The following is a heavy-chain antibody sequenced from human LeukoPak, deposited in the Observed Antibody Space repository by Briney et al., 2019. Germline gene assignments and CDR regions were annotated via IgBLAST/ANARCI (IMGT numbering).Heavy chain of an antibody. J-gene: IGHJ4*02. D-gene: IGHD3-22*01. CDR2: LWYVGTNK. CDR1: EFSFSSYG. CDR3: ARARNNYDSSGFSALDY. V-gene: IGHV3-33*01. Sequence: GGSLRLSCAASEFSFSSYGMHWVRRAPGKGLQWVASLWYVGTNKYHTDSVKGRFTISRDNSQSTPYLQMNSLRAEDTAVYYCARARNNYDSSGFSALDYWGQGTLVTVSS.